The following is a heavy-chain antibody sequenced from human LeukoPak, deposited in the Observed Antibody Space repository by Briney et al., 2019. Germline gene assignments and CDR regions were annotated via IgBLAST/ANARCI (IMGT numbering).Heavy chain of an antibody. CDR2: ISYDGCNK. V-gene: IGHV3-30*18. D-gene: IGHD2-21*02. J-gene: IGHJ6*02. CDR1: GFTVSSYG. CDR3: AKDSQFCGGDCYYYYYYGMDV. Sequence: GGSLRLSCAASGFTVSSYGMHWVRQAPGKGLEWVAVISYDGCNKYYADSVKGRFTISRDNSKNMLYLQMNSLRAEDTAVYYCAKDSQFCGGDCYYYYYYGMDVWGQGTTVTVSS.